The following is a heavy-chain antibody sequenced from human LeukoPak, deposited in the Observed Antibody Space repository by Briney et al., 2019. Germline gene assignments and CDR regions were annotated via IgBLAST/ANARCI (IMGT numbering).Heavy chain of an antibody. CDR2: INYDGSEK. CDR1: GFTFSAYW. D-gene: IGHD2-15*01. Sequence: GGSLRLSCVASGFTFSAYWMSWVRQAPGKGLEWVAYINYDGSEKSYVDSVRGRFTISRDNAKNSLYLQMNSLRAEDTAVYYCVRDMFAKGGGWDNYWGQGTLVTVSS. CDR3: VRDMFAKGGGWDNY. J-gene: IGHJ4*02. V-gene: IGHV3-7*01.